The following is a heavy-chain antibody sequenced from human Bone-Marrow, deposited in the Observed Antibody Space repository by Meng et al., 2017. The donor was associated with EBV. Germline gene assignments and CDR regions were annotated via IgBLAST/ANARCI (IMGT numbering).Heavy chain of an antibody. CDR1: GGSVSSSNW. D-gene: IGHD6-13*01. Sequence: QVHLHGPGPGLVKPSGPLYLPCAVFGGSVSSSNWWSWVRQPPGKGLEWIGEIYHSGSTNYNPSLKSRVTISVDKSKNQFSLKLSSVTAADTAVYYCARDSSSLDYWGQGTLVTVSS. V-gene: IGHV4-4*02. CDR3: ARDSSSLDY. J-gene: IGHJ4*02. CDR2: IYHSGST.